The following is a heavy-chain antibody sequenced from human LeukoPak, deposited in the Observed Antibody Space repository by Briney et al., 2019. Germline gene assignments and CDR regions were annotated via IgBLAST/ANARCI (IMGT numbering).Heavy chain of an antibody. CDR2: ISSSSNNT. D-gene: IGHD5-24*01. J-gene: IGHJ4*02. Sequence: KPGGSLRLSCAASGFTFSSYEMNWVRQAPGKGLEWVSSISSSSNNTHYAVSVKGRFTISRDNAKNSLYLQMNSLRAEDTAVYYCVRGDGRDYWGQGTLVTVSS. V-gene: IGHV3-21*01. CDR3: VRGDGRDY. CDR1: GFTFSSYE.